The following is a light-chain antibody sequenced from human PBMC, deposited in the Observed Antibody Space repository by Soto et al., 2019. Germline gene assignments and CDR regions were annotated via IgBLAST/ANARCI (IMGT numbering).Light chain of an antibody. CDR2: DVS. CDR1: SSDVGAYNY. Sequence: QSALTQPASVSGSPGQSITISCTGTSSDVGAYNYVSWYQQHPGKAPKLMIYDVSDRPSGVSNRFSGSKSGNTASLTVSGLQAEDEADYYCSSFTRSNSYVFGPGTKVTVL. CDR3: SSFTRSNSYV. J-gene: IGLJ1*01. V-gene: IGLV2-14*03.